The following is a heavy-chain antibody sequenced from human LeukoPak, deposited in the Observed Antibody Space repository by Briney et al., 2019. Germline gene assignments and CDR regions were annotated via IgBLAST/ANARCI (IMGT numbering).Heavy chain of an antibody. CDR1: GVSIISYY. Sequence: PSETLSLTCTVSGVSIISYYWSWIRQPPGKGLEWIGYISYSGGTKYNPSLKSRVTISMDTSKNQFSLKLSSVTAADTAVYYCARDGGVATVHSEFENWGEGAPGTVSS. CDR2: ISYSGGT. V-gene: IGHV4-59*01. D-gene: IGHD3-16*01. J-gene: IGHJ4*02. CDR3: ARDGGVATVHSEFEN.